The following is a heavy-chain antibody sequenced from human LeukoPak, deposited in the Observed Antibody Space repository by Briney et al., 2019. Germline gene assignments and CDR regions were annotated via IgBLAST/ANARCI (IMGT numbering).Heavy chain of an antibody. CDR3: ARDLAYCGGDCPTDS. CDR2: ISASGYST. Sequence: GGSLRLSCAASGFTFSSYAMNWVRQAPGKGLEWVSAISASGYSTYYADSVKGRFTISRDNSKNTLYLQMNSLRAEDTAIYYCARDLAYCGGDCPTDSWGRGTLVTVSS. CDR1: GFTFSSYA. D-gene: IGHD2-21*02. V-gene: IGHV3-23*01. J-gene: IGHJ4*02.